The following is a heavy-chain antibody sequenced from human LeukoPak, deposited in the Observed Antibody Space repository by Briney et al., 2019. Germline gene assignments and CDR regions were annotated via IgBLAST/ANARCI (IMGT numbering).Heavy chain of an antibody. CDR1: GASISSYY. D-gene: IGHD3-22*01. V-gene: IGHV4-59*01. CDR2: IYYSGSI. J-gene: IGHJ4*02. Sequence: SETLSLICTVSGASISSYYWSWIRQPPGKGLEWLGDIYYSGSIKYNPSLKSRVTMSVDTSKNQFSLKLSSVTAADTAIYYCARENPSGYYNRPIDYWGQGTLVTVSS. CDR3: ARENPSGYYNRPIDY.